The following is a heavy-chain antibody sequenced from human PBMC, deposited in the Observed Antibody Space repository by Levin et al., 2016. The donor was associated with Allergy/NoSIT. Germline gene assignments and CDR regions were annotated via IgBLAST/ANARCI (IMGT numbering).Heavy chain of an antibody. D-gene: IGHD3-3*01. V-gene: IGHV4-4*07. J-gene: IGHJ5*02. CDR2: IYTSGST. Sequence: WIRQPPGKGLEWIGRIYTSGSTNYNPSLKSRVTISVDRSKNQFSLKLSSVTAADTAVYYCARGSELRFPFDPWGQGTLVTVSS. CDR3: ARGSELRFPFDP.